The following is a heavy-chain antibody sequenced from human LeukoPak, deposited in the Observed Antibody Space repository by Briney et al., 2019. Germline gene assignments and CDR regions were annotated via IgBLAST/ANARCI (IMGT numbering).Heavy chain of an antibody. D-gene: IGHD3-10*01. CDR2: ISGSGGST. J-gene: IGHJ4*02. Sequence: GGSLRLSCAASGFTFSSYAMSWLRQAPGKGLVWVSAISGSGGSTYYADSVKGRFTISRDNSKNTLYLQMNSLRAEDTAVYYCARAMVRGVTEFDYWGQGTLVTVSS. CDR3: ARAMVRGVTEFDY. V-gene: IGHV3-23*01. CDR1: GFTFSSYA.